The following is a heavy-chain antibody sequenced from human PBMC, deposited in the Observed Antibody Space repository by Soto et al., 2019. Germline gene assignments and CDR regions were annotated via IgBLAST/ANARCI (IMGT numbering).Heavy chain of an antibody. J-gene: IGHJ6*02. CDR3: ARDRDRGFGELYARPLEGYGMDV. Sequence: PSETLSLTCTVSGDSINTDYYWSWLRQPPGKGLEWIGHIYYSGGTFKNPSLKSRVTMSVDTSKNQFSLKLSSVTAADTAVYYCARDRDRGFGELYARPLEGYGMDVWGQGTTVTVSS. CDR1: GDSINTDYY. V-gene: IGHV4-30-4*01. CDR2: IYYSGGT. D-gene: IGHD3-10*01.